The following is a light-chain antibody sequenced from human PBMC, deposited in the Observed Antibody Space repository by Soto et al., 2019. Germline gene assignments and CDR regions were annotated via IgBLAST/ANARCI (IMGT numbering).Light chain of an antibody. J-gene: IGKJ1*01. Sequence: DIQMTQSPSSRSASVGDRVTITCRASQSISSYLNWYQQKPGKAPKLLMYSASILQSGVPSRFSGSGSGTEFTLTISSLQPDDFATYYCQQYNSPRWTFGQGTKVDI. V-gene: IGKV1-39*01. CDR3: QQYNSPRWT. CDR1: QSISSY. CDR2: SAS.